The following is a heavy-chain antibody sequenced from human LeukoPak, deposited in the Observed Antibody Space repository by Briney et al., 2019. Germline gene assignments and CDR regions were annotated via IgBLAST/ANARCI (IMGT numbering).Heavy chain of an antibody. Sequence: SQTLSLTCTVSGGSISSGSYYWSWIRQPAGKGLEWIGRIYTSGSTNYNPSLKSRVTISVDTSKNQFSLKLSSVTAADTAVYYCARVIKWDNSGYAVDYWGQGTLVTVSS. CDR1: GGSISSGSYY. D-gene: IGHD3-22*01. CDR2: IYTSGST. CDR3: ARVIKWDNSGYAVDY. V-gene: IGHV4-61*02. J-gene: IGHJ4*02.